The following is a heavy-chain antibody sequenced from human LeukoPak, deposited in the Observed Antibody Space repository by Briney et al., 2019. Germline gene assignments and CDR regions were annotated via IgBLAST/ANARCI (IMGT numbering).Heavy chain of an antibody. CDR1: GGSISSSTYY. D-gene: IGHD2-15*01. CDR2: IYHSGST. J-gene: IGHJ5*02. Sequence: SETLSLTCTVSGGSISSSTYYWGWIRQPPGKGLEWIGSIYHSGSTYYNPSLKSRVTISVDTSKNQFSLKLSSVTAADTAVYYCARPRVPYCSGGSCPRNNWFDPWGQGTLVTVSS. CDR3: ARPRVPYCSGGSCPRNNWFDP. V-gene: IGHV4-39*07.